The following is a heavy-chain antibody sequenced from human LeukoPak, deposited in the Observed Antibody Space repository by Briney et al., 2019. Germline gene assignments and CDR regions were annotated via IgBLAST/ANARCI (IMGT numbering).Heavy chain of an antibody. V-gene: IGHV3-7*01. CDR2: IKQDGAQK. D-gene: IGHD2-2*03. CDR3: SSPPLGYCSGSRCRFDY. J-gene: IGHJ4*02. CDR1: GFTFSISW. Sequence: GGSLRLSCAASGFTFSISWMSWVGEAPGKGLEWGATIKQDGAQKNYVDSVKGRFPISRHNAKNSMYLQINSLRADDTAVYYCSSPPLGYCSGSRCRFDYWGQGTLVTVSS.